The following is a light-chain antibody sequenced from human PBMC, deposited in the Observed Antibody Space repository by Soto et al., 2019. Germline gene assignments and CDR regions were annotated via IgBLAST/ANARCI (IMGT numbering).Light chain of an antibody. CDR2: DVT. Sequence: QSALTQPRSVSGSPGQSVTISCTGSSSDVGSYNYVSWYQHHPGKAPKLMIYDVTKRPSGVPDRFSGSKSGDTASLTISGLQAEDEADYYCCSYAGSYTYVFGIGTQLTVL. CDR1: SSDVGSYNY. V-gene: IGLV2-11*01. CDR3: CSYAGSYTYV. J-gene: IGLJ7*01.